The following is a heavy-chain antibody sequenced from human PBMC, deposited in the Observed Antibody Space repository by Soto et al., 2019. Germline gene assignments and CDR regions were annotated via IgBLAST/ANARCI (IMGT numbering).Heavy chain of an antibody. Sequence: QVQLVESGGGLVKPGGSLRLSCAASGFTFSDYYMSWIRQAPGKGLEWVSYISSSSSYTNYADSVKGRFTISRDNAKNSLYLQMYSLIAEYTAVYYCARGASIVAAFDYWGQGTLVTVSS. J-gene: IGHJ4*02. D-gene: IGHD6-13*01. V-gene: IGHV3-11*06. CDR1: GFTFSDYY. CDR2: ISSSSSYT. CDR3: ARGASIVAAFDY.